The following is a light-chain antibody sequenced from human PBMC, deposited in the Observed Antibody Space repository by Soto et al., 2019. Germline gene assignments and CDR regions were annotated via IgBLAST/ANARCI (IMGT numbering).Light chain of an antibody. CDR2: EVN. Sequence: QSALTQPVSVSGSPGQSITISCTGTSSDVGSYNYVSWYQQHPGKVPKLMIYEVNKRPSGVSDRFSGSKSGNTASLTISGLQAEDEADYYCNSFTTSDTWVFGGGTKLTVL. CDR1: SSDVGSYNY. V-gene: IGLV2-14*01. J-gene: IGLJ3*02. CDR3: NSFTTSDTWV.